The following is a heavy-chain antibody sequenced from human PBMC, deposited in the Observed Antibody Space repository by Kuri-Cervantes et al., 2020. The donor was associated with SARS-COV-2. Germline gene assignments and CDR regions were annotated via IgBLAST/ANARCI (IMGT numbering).Heavy chain of an antibody. CDR3: ARESTYTFDI. CDR1: GGAINTYKW. D-gene: IGHD2-2*02. J-gene: IGHJ3*02. Sequence: ESLKISCVVSGGAINTYKWWTWVRQPPGKGLQWIGEIFHDGSTKFNPSLSLRGRVTMSLDKSKNQFSLNLTSVTAADTAVYYCARESTYTFDIWGQGTLVTVSS. V-gene: IGHV4/OR15-8*01. CDR2: IFHDGST.